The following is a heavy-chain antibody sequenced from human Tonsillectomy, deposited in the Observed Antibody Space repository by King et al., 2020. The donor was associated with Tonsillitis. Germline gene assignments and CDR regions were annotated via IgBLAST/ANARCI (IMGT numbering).Heavy chain of an antibody. Sequence: VQLVESGGGVVQPGRFLRLSCAASGFTFSSYPMHWVRQDPGKGLEWVAVISYDGSNKYYADSVKGRFTISRDSSKNTLFLQMSSLTAEDTAVYYCARESLASEYISSWYQPFDYWGQGTLVTVSP. CDR3: ARESLASEYISSWYQPFDY. CDR2: ISYDGSNK. CDR1: GFTFSSYP. V-gene: IGHV3-30*04. J-gene: IGHJ4*02. D-gene: IGHD6-13*01.